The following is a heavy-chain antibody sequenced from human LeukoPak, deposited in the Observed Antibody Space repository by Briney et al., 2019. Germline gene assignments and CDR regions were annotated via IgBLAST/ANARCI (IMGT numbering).Heavy chain of an antibody. J-gene: IGHJ5*02. V-gene: IGHV3-64*01. CDR2: ISSNGGST. Sequence: SGGSLRLSCAASGFTFSSYAMHWVRQAPGKGLEYGSAISSNGGSTYYANSVKGRFTISRDNSKNTLYLQMGSLRAEDMAVYYCARGGSYFPHWFDPWGQGTLVTVSS. D-gene: IGHD1-26*01. CDR1: GFTFSSYA. CDR3: ARGGSYFPHWFDP.